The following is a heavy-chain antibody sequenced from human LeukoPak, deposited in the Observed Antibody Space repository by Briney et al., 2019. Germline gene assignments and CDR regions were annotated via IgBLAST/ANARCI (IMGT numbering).Heavy chain of an antibody. CDR3: ASVRPSGSYFEGYSYGMDV. Sequence: PSEALSLTCTVSGGSMSSYYGSWIRQPPGEGLEWRGYIYYSGSTNYNPSLKSRVTISGDTSKNQFSLKLSSVTAADTAVYYCASVRPSGSYFEGYSYGMDVWGQGTTVTVSS. J-gene: IGHJ6*02. CDR1: GGSMSSYY. CDR2: IYYSGST. D-gene: IGHD1-26*01. V-gene: IGHV4-59*01.